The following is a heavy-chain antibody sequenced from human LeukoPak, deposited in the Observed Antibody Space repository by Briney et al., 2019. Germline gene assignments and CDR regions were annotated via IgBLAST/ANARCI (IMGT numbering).Heavy chain of an antibody. CDR3: ARGPRIAYYYDNKPFPNWFDP. CDR1: GGSISSSSYY. D-gene: IGHD3-22*01. V-gene: IGHV4-39*07. CDR2: IYYSGST. Sequence: NPSETLSLTCTVSGGSISSSSYYWGWIRQPPGKGLEWIGSIYYSGSTYYNPSLKSRVTISVDTSKNQFSLKLSSVTAADTAVYYCARGPRIAYYYDNKPFPNWFDPWGQGTLVTVSS. J-gene: IGHJ5*02.